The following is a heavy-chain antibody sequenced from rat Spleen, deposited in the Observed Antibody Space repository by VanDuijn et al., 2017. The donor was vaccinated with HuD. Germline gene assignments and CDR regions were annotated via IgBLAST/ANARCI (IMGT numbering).Heavy chain of an antibody. V-gene: IGHV5-20*01. J-gene: IGHJ3*01. Sequence: EVQLVESGGGLVQPGRSLKLSCAASGFTFSDYYMAWVRQAPTKGLEWVASISYDGGSTYYRDSVKGRFTISRDNAKSSLYLQMDSLRSEDTATYYCTTDHDTYYGYTYPGWFAYWGQGTLVTVSS. CDR2: ISYDGGST. D-gene: IGHD1-9*01. CDR3: TTDHDTYYGYTYPGWFAY. CDR1: GFTFSDYY.